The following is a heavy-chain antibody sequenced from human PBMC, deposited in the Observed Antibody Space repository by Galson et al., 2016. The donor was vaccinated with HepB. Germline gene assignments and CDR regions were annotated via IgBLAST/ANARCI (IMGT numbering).Heavy chain of an antibody. D-gene: IGHD6-19*01. CDR1: GFTFTDYP. V-gene: IGHV3-23*01. CDR3: AKDPYYSSGWGAFES. J-gene: IGHJ4*02. Sequence: SLRLSCATYGFTFTDYPMTWVRQAPGKGLEWVSTISGDGASTYYADSVKGRFSISRDNSRTTLDLQMHSLRGEDTALYYCAKDPYYSSGWGAFESWGQGSLVAVSS. CDR2: ISGDGAST.